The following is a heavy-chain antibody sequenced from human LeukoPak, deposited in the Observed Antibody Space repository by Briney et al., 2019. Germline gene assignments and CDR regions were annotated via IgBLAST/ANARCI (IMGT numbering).Heavy chain of an antibody. CDR2: ISGSGGST. J-gene: IGHJ4*02. CDR1: GFTFSSYA. CDR3: AKDDYYGFWSGYYTPFDY. D-gene: IGHD3-3*01. Sequence: GGSLRLSCAASGFTFSSYAMSWVRQAPGKGLEWVSAISGSGGSTYYADSVKGRFTISRDNSKNTLYLQMNSLRAEDTAVYYCAKDDYYGFWSGYYTPFDYWGQGTLVTVSS. V-gene: IGHV3-23*01.